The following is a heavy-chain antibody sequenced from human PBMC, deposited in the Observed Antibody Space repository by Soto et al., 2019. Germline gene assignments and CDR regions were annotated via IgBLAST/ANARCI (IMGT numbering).Heavy chain of an antibody. CDR1: GFIFSDYA. CDR3: AKDAVPFNGKWDWFDS. J-gene: IGHJ5*01. V-gene: IGHV3-23*02. CDR2: IGGGGSDT. D-gene: IGHD1-26*01. Sequence: DVQLLESGGGLVQPGGSLRLSCAASGFIFSDYAMTWVRQAPGKGLEWVSGIGGGGSDTYYVDSVKGRFTISRENSKNTLNLKMNSLRADDTAPYYCAKDAVPFNGKWDWFDSWGQRALVSVSS.